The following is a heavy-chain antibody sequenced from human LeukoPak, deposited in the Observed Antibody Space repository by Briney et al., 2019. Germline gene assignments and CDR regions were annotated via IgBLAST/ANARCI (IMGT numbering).Heavy chain of an antibody. V-gene: IGHV4-34*01. Sequence: PSETLSLTCAVYGGSFSGYYWSWIRQPPGKGLGWIGEINHSGSTNYNPSLKSRVTISVDTSKNQFSLKLSSVTAADTAVYYCARGGRAFWSGYLDYWGQGTLVTVSS. J-gene: IGHJ4*02. CDR2: INHSGST. D-gene: IGHD3-3*01. CDR1: GGSFSGYY. CDR3: ARGGRAFWSGYLDY.